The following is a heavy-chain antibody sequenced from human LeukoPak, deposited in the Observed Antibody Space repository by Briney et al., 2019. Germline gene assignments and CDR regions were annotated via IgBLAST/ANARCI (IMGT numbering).Heavy chain of an antibody. D-gene: IGHD6-13*01. CDR1: GYTFTGYY. Sequence: ASVKVTCKASGYTFTGYYMHWVRQAPGQGLEWMGWINPNSGGTNYAQKFQGRVTMTGDTSISTAYMELSRLRSDDTAVYYCARDLTEYSSSWTIYYYYYGMDVWGQGTTVTVSS. V-gene: IGHV1-2*02. CDR2: INPNSGGT. CDR3: ARDLTEYSSSWTIYYYYYGMDV. J-gene: IGHJ6*02.